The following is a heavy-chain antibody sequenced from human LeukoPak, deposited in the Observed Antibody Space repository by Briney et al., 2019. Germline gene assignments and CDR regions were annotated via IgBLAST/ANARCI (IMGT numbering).Heavy chain of an antibody. CDR1: GFTFSSYS. J-gene: IGHJ3*02. Sequence: GGSLRLSCAASGFTFSSYSMNWVRQAPGKGLEWVSSISSSSSYIYYADSVKGRFTISRDNAKNSQYLQMNSLRAEDTAVYYCARDHSSRRPDFDIWGQGTMVTVSS. CDR2: ISSSSSYI. D-gene: IGHD6-13*01. CDR3: ARDHSSRRPDFDI. V-gene: IGHV3-21*01.